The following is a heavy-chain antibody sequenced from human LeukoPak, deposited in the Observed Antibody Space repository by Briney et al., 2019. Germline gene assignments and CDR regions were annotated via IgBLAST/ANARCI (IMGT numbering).Heavy chain of an antibody. CDR2: INHSGST. J-gene: IGHJ4*02. CDR1: GGSFSDYY. CDR3: ARGDDYNDSSGPPDY. D-gene: IGHD3-22*01. V-gene: IGHV4-34*01. Sequence: PSETLSLTCAVYGGSFSDYYWSWIRQPPGKGLEWIGEINHSGSTNYNPSLKSRVPISVDTSKNQFSLKLSSVTAADTAVYYCARGDDYNDSSGPPDYWGQGTLVTVSS.